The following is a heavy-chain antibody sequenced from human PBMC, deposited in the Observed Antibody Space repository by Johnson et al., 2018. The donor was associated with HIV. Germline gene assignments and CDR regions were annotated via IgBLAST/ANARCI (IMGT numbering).Heavy chain of an antibody. V-gene: IGHV3-7*01. D-gene: IGHD3-22*01. J-gene: IGHJ3*02. CDR3: ARDRGYWDAFDI. Sequence: VQLVESGGGLVQPGGSLRVSCAASGFTFINWMNCVRQAPGKGLQWVANITEDGCEKYYVDSVKGRFTISRDNAKHSLYLQMNSLRAEDTAVYYCARDRGYWDAFDIWGQGTMVIVSS. CDR2: ITEDGCEK. CDR1: GFTFINW.